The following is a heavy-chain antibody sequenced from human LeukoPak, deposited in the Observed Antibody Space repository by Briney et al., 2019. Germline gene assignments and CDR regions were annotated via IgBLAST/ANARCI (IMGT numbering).Heavy chain of an antibody. V-gene: IGHV3-30*04. J-gene: IGHJ4*02. CDR3: ARDRFDSGSYYFDY. Sequence: GGSLRLSCAASGFTFSSYAMHWVRQAPGKGLEWVAVISYDGSNKHYADSVKGRFTISRDNSKNTLYLQMNSLRAEDTAVYYCARDRFDSGSYYFDYWGQGTLVTVSS. D-gene: IGHD1-26*01. CDR2: ISYDGSNK. CDR1: GFTFSSYA.